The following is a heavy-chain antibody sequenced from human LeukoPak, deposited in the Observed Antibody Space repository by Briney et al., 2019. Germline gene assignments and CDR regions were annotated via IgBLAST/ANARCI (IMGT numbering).Heavy chain of an antibody. D-gene: IGHD3-10*01. Sequence: SGPALVKPTQTLTLTCTFSGFSLSTSGMCVSWIRQPPGKALEWLARIDWDDDKYYSTSLKTRLTISKDTSKNQVVLTMTNMDPVDTATYYCARTTMVRGVIIPAFDYWGQGTLVTVSS. CDR1: GFSLSTSGMC. V-gene: IGHV2-70*11. CDR2: IDWDDDK. J-gene: IGHJ4*02. CDR3: ARTTMVRGVIIPAFDY.